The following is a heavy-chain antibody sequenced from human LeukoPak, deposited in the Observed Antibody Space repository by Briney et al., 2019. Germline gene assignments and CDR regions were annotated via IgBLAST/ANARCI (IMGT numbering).Heavy chain of an antibody. CDR1: GFTFGDYA. J-gene: IGHJ4*02. CDR3: TRTEGSYGDYFDY. Sequence: GGSLRLSCTASGFTFGDYAMSWVRQAPGKGLEWVGFIRSKAYGGTIEYAASVKGRFTISRDDSKSIDYLQMNSLKTEDTAVYYCTRTEGSYGDYFDYWGQGTLVTVSS. D-gene: IGHD4-17*01. CDR2: IRSKAYGGTI. V-gene: IGHV3-49*04.